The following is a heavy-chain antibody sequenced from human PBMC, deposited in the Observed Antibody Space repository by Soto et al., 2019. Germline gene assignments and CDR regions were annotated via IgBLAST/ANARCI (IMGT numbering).Heavy chain of an antibody. V-gene: IGHV3-23*01. CDR1: GFTFSNYA. Sequence: EVQLLESGGGLVQPGGSLRLSCAASGFTFSNYAMTWVRQAPGKGLEWVSDITGSGGGTYFVDSVKGRFTISRDNSKNTVYLQMNSLRAEDTSVYYCATRPLTAAGFDYWGQGTLVTVSS. CDR2: ITGSGGGT. J-gene: IGHJ4*02. D-gene: IGHD6-13*01. CDR3: ATRPLTAAGFDY.